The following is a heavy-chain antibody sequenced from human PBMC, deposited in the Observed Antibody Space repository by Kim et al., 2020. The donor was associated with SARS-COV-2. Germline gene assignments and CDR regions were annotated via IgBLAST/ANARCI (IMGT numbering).Heavy chain of an antibody. Sequence: SETLSLTCTVSGGSISSSSYYWGWIRQPPGKGLEWIGSIYYSGSTYYNPSLKSRVTISVDTSKNQFSLKLSSVTAADTAVYYCARHVEYSSSGYFDYWGQGTLVTVSS. CDR2: IYYSGST. V-gene: IGHV4-39*01. D-gene: IGHD6-6*01. J-gene: IGHJ4*02. CDR3: ARHVEYSSSGYFDY. CDR1: GGSISSSSYY.